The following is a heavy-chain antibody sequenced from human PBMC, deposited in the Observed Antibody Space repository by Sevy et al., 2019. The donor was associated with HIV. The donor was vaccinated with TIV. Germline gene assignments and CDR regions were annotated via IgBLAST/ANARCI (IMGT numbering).Heavy chain of an antibody. CDR3: ARGFMGADYYYGMDV. Sequence: GGSLRLSCAASRLTFSSSSVNWVRQAPGKGLEWVSYISSSSTTIYYADSVKGRFTISRDNAKNSLYLQMNSLRDEETAGYYCARGFMGADYYYGMDVWGQGTTVTVSS. V-gene: IGHV3-48*02. J-gene: IGHJ6*02. D-gene: IGHD3-3*01. CDR2: ISSSSTTI. CDR1: RLTFSSSS.